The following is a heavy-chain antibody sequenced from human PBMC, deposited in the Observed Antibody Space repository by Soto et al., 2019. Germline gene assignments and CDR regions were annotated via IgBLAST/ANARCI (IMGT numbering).Heavy chain of an antibody. CDR3: ARSQGSSTSLEIYYYYYYGMEV. V-gene: IGHV1-69*01. D-gene: IGHD2-2*01. Sequence: QVQLVQSGAEVKKPGSSVKVSCKASGGTFSSYAISWVRQAPGQGLEWMGGIIPISGTANYAQKFQGRVTITADESTSTAYMRLSSMRSADTAVYYCARSQGSSTSLEIYYYYYYGMEVWGKGTTVTVSS. CDR2: IIPISGTA. CDR1: GGTFSSYA. J-gene: IGHJ6*04.